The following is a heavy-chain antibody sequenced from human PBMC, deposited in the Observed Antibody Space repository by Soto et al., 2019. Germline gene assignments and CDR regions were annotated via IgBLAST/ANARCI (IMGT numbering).Heavy chain of an antibody. CDR2: IYYSGST. CDR3: AREGLYCGGDCYDY. CDR1: GGSISSYY. Sequence: PSETLSLTCTVSGGSISSYYWSWIRQPPGKGLEWIGYIYYSGSTNYNPSLKSRVTISVDTSKNQFSLKLSSVTAADTAVYYCAREGLYCGGDCYDYWGQGTLVTV. D-gene: IGHD2-21*01. V-gene: IGHV4-59*01. J-gene: IGHJ4*02.